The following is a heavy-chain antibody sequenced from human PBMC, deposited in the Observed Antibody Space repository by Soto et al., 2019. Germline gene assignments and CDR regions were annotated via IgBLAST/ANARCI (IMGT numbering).Heavy chain of an antibody. CDR1: GFTFSSNA. CDR3: AKGGDGIGMDV. J-gene: IGHJ6*02. Sequence: XVSLRHSGAASGFTFSSNAMSWVRQAPGKGLEWVSAISGSGGSTYYADSVKGRFTISRDNSKNTLYLQMNSLRAEDTAVYYCAKGGDGIGMDVWGQGTTVTVSS. V-gene: IGHV3-23*01. D-gene: IGHD3-10*01. CDR2: ISGSGGST.